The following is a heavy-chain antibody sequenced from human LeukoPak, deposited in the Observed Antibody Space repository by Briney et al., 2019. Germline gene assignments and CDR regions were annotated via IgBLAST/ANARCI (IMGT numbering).Heavy chain of an antibody. D-gene: IGHD6-19*01. CDR2: INHSGST. CDR3: ARAISQWLPYYFDY. J-gene: IGHJ4*02. CDR1: GGSFSGYY. Sequence: SETLSLTCAVYGGSFSGYYWSWIRQPPGKGLEWIGEINHSGSTNYNPSLKSRVTISVDTSKNQFSLKLSSVTAADTAVYYCARAISQWLPYYFDYWGQGTLVTVSS. V-gene: IGHV4-34*01.